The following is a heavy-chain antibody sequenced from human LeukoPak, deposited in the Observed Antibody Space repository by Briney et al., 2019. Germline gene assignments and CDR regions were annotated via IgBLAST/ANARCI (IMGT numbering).Heavy chain of an antibody. CDR3: AKRYLGNFYFDG. V-gene: IGHV3-23*01. J-gene: IGHJ4*02. CDR1: GFTFSSNA. D-gene: IGHD3-10*01. CDR2: ISASGDNT. Sequence: GGSLGLSCAASGFTFSSNAMSWVRQTPGKGLDWVSAISASGDNTYYADSVKGRFTISRDNSKSTLYLQMNSLRAEDTGVYYCAKRYLGNFYFDGWGLRTLVTVSS.